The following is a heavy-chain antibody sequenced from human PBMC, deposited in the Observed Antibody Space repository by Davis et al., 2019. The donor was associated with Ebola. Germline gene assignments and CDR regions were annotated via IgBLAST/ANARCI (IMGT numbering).Heavy chain of an antibody. D-gene: IGHD7-27*01. CDR3: ARDQLGIGYYFDY. CDR2: ISYSGST. J-gene: IGHJ4*02. V-gene: IGHV4-59*12. Sequence: PSETLSLTCTVSGGSISGYFWSWIRQHPGKGLEWIAYISYSGSTNYNPSLKSRVTISVDTSKNQVSLKLSSVTAADTAVYYCARDQLGIGYYFDYWGQGTLVTVSS. CDR1: GGSISGYF.